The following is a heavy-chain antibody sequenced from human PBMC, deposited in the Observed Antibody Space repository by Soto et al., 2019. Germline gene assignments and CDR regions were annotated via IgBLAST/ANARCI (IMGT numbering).Heavy chain of an antibody. D-gene: IGHD2-8*01. CDR2: IGGAGSNI. CDR3: AKGFVSRNGVYDPFDI. V-gene: IGHV3-23*01. Sequence: EMQLLESGGGLVQPGGSLRLSCAASGFTFSEYAMTWVRQAPGKGLEWVSVIGGAGSNIYYADSVEGRFTVSRDDSKNKLYLRMESLRVEDTAVYYCAKGFVSRNGVYDPFDILGPGTMVTGSS. CDR1: GFTFSEYA. J-gene: IGHJ3*02.